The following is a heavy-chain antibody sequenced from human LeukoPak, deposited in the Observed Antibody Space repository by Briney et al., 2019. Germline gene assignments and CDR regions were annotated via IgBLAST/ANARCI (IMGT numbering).Heavy chain of an antibody. CDR2: IIPIFGTA. CDR1: GGTFSSYA. V-gene: IGHV1-69*13. CDR3: ARGLSSSSWYKY. Sequence: SVKVSCKSSGGTFSSYAISWVRQAPGQGLEWMGGIIPIFGTANYAQKFQGRVTITADESTSTAYMELSSVTAADTAVYYCARGLSSSSWYKYWGQGTLVTVSS. D-gene: IGHD6-13*01. J-gene: IGHJ4*02.